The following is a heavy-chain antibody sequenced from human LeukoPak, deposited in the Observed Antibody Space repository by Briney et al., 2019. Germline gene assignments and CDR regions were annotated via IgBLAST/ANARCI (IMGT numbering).Heavy chain of an antibody. Sequence: SETLSLTCTVSGGSISSSSYYWGWVRQPPGKGLEWIGEINHSGSTNYNPSLKSRVTISVDTSKNQFSLKLSSVTAADTAVYYCARHGWIAARPNYFDYWGQGTLVTVSS. CDR3: ARHGWIAARPNYFDY. V-gene: IGHV4-39*01. CDR1: GGSISSSSYY. CDR2: INHSGST. D-gene: IGHD6-6*01. J-gene: IGHJ4*02.